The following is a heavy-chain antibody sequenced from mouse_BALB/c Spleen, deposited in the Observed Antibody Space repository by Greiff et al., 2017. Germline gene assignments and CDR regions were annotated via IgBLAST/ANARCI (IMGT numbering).Heavy chain of an antibody. CDR3: AKWLLLYYAMDY. CDR1: GFSLTNSG. V-gene: IGHV2-6-6*01. CDR2: IWGDGST. Sequence: QVQLKQSGPGLVAPSQSLSITCTVSGFSLTNSGVHWVRQSPGKGLEWLGVIWGDGSTNYNSAFKSRLSISKDNSKSQVFLKMNSLQTDDTARYYCAKWLLLYYAMDYWGQGTSVTVSS. J-gene: IGHJ4*01. D-gene: IGHD2-3*01.